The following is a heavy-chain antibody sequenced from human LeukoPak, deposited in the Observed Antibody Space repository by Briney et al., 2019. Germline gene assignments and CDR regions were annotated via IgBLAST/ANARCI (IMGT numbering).Heavy chain of an antibody. V-gene: IGHV3-74*01. D-gene: IGHD3-10*01. CDR1: GFTFSNYW. Sequence: GGSLRLSCAASGFTFSNYWMHWVRQAPGKGLVWVSRIKTDGSYTNYADSVKGRFTISRDNAKNTLYLQMNSLRADDTAVYYCASITYYYGSGSYSDVWGKGTTVTVSS. CDR3: ASITYYYGSGSYSDV. J-gene: IGHJ6*04. CDR2: IKTDGSYT.